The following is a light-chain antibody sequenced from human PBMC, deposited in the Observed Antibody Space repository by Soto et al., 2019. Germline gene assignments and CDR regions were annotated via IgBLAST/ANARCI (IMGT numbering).Light chain of an antibody. V-gene: IGKV1-5*03. Sequence: DMQMTQSPSTLSASVGDRVTITCRASQSITNWLAWYQQKPVKAPKLLIYKASTLKSGVPSRFSGSGSGTEFTLTISSLQPDDFATYYCQHYNSYSEAFGQGTKVDNK. CDR3: QHYNSYSEA. CDR2: KAS. J-gene: IGKJ1*01. CDR1: QSITNW.